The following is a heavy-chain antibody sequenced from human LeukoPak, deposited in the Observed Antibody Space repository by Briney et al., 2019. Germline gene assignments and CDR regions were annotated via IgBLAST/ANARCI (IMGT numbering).Heavy chain of an antibody. CDR3: ARLAYWYFDL. CDR2: INPNSGGT. Sequence: GASVKVSCKASGYTFTGYYMHWVRQAPGQGLEWMGWINPNSGGTNYAQKFQGRVTISVDTSKNQFSLKLSSVTAADTAVYYCARLAYWYFDLWGRGTLVTVSS. J-gene: IGHJ2*01. CDR1: GYTFTGYY. D-gene: IGHD3-3*02. V-gene: IGHV1-2*02.